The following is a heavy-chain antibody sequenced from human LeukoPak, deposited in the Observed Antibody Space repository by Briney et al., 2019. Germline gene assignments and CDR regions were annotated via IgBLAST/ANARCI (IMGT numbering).Heavy chain of an antibody. Sequence: GGSLRLSCAASGFTVSSNFMSWVRQAPGKGLEWVSVIYSGDSTYYADSVKGRFTISRDNSKNTLYLQMNSLRAEDTAVYYCARVPGSSGYYDYWGQGTLVTVSS. V-gene: IGHV3-66*02. CDR3: ARVPGSSGYYDY. D-gene: IGHD3-22*01. CDR1: GFTVSSNF. J-gene: IGHJ4*02. CDR2: IYSGDST.